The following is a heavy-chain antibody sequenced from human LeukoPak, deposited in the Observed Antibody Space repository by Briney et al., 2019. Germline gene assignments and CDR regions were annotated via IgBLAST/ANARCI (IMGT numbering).Heavy chain of an antibody. CDR1: GGSFSGYY. CDR2: INRSGST. V-gene: IGHV4-34*01. J-gene: IGHJ4*02. CDR3: ARVGYRVTTLDY. D-gene: IGHD4-17*01. Sequence: SETLSLTCAVYGGSFSGYYWSWIRQPPGKGLEWIAEINRSGSTYYNPSLKSRVTISVDTSKNQFSLKLSSVTAADTAVYYCARVGYRVTTLDYWGQGTLVTVSS.